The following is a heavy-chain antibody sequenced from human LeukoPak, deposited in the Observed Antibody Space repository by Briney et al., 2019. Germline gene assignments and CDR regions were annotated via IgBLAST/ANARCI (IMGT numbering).Heavy chain of an antibody. CDR1: GFTFSSYG. V-gene: IGHV3-30*18. CDR3: AKDPAITYCSSTGCFSYYFDY. D-gene: IGHD2-2*01. CDR2: ISYDGSNK. J-gene: IGHJ4*02. Sequence: GGSLRLSCAASGFTFSSYGMHWVRQAPGKGLEWVAVISYDGSNKYYADSVKGRFTISRDNSKNTLYLQMNSPRAEDTAVYYCAKDPAITYCSSTGCFSYYFDYWGQGTLVTVSS.